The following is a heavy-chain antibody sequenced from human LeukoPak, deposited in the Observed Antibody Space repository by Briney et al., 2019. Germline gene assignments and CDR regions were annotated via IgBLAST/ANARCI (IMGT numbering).Heavy chain of an antibody. V-gene: IGHV4-34*01. CDR1: GGSFSGYY. CDR3: ARSVEGYCRGGSCYSYSYDMDV. Sequence: SETLSLTCAVYGGSFSGYYWSCMPEPPGKGLECIGEINHSGSTKYNPSLKSRVTISVDTSKNQFSLKLSSVTAADTAVYYCARSVEGYCRGGSCYSYSYDMDVWGKGTTVTVSS. D-gene: IGHD2-15*01. CDR2: INHSGST. J-gene: IGHJ6*03.